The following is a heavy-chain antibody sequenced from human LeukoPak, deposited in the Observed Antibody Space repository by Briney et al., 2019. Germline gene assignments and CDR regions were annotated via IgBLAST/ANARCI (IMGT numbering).Heavy chain of an antibody. J-gene: IGHJ6*04. CDR2: IWYDGSNT. CDR3: ATRLQGDGMDA. D-gene: IGHD4-11*01. CDR1: GLTFSSYG. V-gene: IGHV3-33*01. Sequence: GGSLRLSCAASGLTFSSYGMHWVRKAPGKGLEWVAVIWYDGSNTYYADSVKGRFTISRDNSKNTRYLQMNSLRAEDTAIYYCATRLQGDGMDAWGKGTTVTVSS.